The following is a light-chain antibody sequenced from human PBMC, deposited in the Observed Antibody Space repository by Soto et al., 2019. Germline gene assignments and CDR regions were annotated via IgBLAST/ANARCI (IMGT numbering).Light chain of an antibody. Sequence: EILMTQSQATLSVSPGERATLSCRASQSVSSSLAWYQQKPGQAPRLLIYGASTRATGVPARFSGSGSGTEFALTISSLQSEDFAVYYCQQCYNWPLTFGGGTKVEIK. V-gene: IGKV3-15*01. CDR1: QSVSSS. J-gene: IGKJ4*01. CDR3: QQCYNWPLT. CDR2: GAS.